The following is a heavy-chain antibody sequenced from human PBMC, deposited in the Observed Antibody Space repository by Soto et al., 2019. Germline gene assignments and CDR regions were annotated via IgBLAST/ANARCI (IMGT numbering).Heavy chain of an antibody. V-gene: IGHV4-31*03. Sequence: SETLSLTCSVSGASFTRDGNCWSWIRQHPGKGLEWIGYIYYSGSTYYNPSLKSRVTISVDTSKNQFSLKLSSVTAADTAVYYCARLVLRFLEWPPDYFDYWGQGTLVTVSS. J-gene: IGHJ4*02. CDR1: GASFTRDGNC. D-gene: IGHD3-3*01. CDR3: ARLVLRFLEWPPDYFDY. CDR2: IYYSGST.